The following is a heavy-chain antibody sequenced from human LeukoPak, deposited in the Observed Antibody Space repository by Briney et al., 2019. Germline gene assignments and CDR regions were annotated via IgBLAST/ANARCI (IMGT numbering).Heavy chain of an antibody. CDR1: GFTFSDYY. V-gene: IGHV3-30-3*01. CDR2: ISYDGSNK. Sequence: PGGSLRLSCAASGFTFSDYYMSWVRQAPGKGLEWVAVISYDGSNKYYADYVKGRFTISRDNSKNTLYLQMNSLRAEDTAVYYCARWNTYYYDSSGYFGSYGMDVWGQGTTVTVSS. CDR3: ARWNTYYYDSSGYFGSYGMDV. J-gene: IGHJ6*02. D-gene: IGHD3-22*01.